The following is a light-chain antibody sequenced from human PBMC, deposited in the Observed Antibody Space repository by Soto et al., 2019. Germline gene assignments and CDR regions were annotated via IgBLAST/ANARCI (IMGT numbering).Light chain of an antibody. CDR1: QSDSSN. J-gene: IGKJ4*01. CDR3: QQYNDWPPLT. Sequence: EIVMTQSPATLSVSPGERATLSCRASQSDSSNLAWYQQKPGQAPRLLIYGASTRATGIPARFSGSGSGTEFTLTISGLQSEDFAVYYCQQYNDWPPLTFGGGTKVEIK. CDR2: GAS. V-gene: IGKV3-15*01.